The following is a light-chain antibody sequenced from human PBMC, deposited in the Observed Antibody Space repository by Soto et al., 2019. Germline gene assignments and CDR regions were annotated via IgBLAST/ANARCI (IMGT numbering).Light chain of an antibody. Sequence: IRMTQSPSSFSASTGDRVTITCRASQGVSSYLAWYQQKPGKAPKLLIYAASTLQSGVPSRFSGSGSGTDFTLTISCLQSEDFATYYCQQYNSYPYTFGQGTKLEI. V-gene: IGKV1-8*01. CDR1: QGVSSY. J-gene: IGKJ2*01. CDR3: QQYNSYPYT. CDR2: AAS.